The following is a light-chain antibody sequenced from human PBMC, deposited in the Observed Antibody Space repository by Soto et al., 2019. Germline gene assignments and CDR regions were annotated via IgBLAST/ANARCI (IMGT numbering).Light chain of an antibody. CDR3: QQYNDWPLT. CDR1: RSVSTN. Sequence: EIVLTQSPDTLSLSPGERATLSCRASRSVSTNLAWYQQKPAQAPRLLIYGASTRATGIPGRFSGGGSGTEFTLTISSLQSADFAVYYCQQYNDWPLTFGGGTKVE. CDR2: GAS. V-gene: IGKV3-15*01. J-gene: IGKJ4*01.